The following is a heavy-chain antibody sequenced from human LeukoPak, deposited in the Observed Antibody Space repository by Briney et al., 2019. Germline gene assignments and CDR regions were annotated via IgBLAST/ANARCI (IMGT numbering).Heavy chain of an antibody. J-gene: IGHJ4*02. Sequence: SVKVSCKASGGTLSSYAISWVRQALGQGLEWMGGIIPIFGTANYAQKFQGRVTITADESTSTAYMELSSLRSEDTAVYYCARAYDFWSGYYFIEFGYWGQGTLVTVSS. CDR2: IIPIFGTA. CDR1: GGTLSSYA. D-gene: IGHD3-3*01. CDR3: ARAYDFWSGYYFIEFGY. V-gene: IGHV1-69*13.